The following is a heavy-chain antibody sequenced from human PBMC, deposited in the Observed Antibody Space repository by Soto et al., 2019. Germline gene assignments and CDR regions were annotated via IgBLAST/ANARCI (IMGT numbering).Heavy chain of an antibody. V-gene: IGHV1-58*01. D-gene: IGHD2-2*02. J-gene: IGHJ6*02. Sequence: SEKVSCKASGFTFTSSAVQWVRQARGQRLEWIGWIVVGSGNTNYAQKFQERVTITRDMSTSTAYMELSSLRSEDTAAYYCAAVAGCRSTRCYTDYYYGMDVWGQGTTV. CDR3: AAVAGCRSTRCYTDYYYGMDV. CDR2: IVVGSGNT. CDR1: GFTFTSSA.